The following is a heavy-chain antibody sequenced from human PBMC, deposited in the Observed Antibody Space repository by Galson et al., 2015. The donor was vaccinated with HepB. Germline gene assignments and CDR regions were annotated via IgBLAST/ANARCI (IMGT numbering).Heavy chain of an antibody. CDR3: ARGRDYYDSSGYSDLWDY. J-gene: IGHJ4*02. D-gene: IGHD3-22*01. CDR1: GFTFSSYA. Sequence: SLRLSCAASGFTFSSYAMHWARQAPGKGLEYVSAISSNGGSTYYANSVKGRFTISRDNSKNTLYLQMGSLRAEDMAVYYCARGRDYYDSSGYSDLWDYWGQGTLVTVSS. V-gene: IGHV3-64*01. CDR2: ISSNGGST.